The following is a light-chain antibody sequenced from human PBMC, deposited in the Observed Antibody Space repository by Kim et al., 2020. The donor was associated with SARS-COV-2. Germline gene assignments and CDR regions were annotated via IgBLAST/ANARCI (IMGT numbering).Light chain of an antibody. CDR3: QQYHDWTT. CDR2: GAS. J-gene: IGKJ1*01. Sequence: SVSPGEGVTLSRRASQSINRNVAWYQHKPGRATRLLMYGASSRASGVPARFSGSGSGTDFTLSISSLQSEDFAIYYCQQYHDWTTFGQGTKVEIK. V-gene: IGKV3-15*01. CDR1: QSINRN.